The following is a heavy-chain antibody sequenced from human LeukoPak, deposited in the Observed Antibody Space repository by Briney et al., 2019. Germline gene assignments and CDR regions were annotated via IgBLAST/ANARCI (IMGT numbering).Heavy chain of an antibody. CDR3: ARDRGLGYCSGGSCYYYYYMDV. J-gene: IGHJ6*03. CDR1: GGSISSYY. D-gene: IGHD2-15*01. Sequence: SETLSLTCTVSGGSISSYYWNWIRQPAGKGLEWIGRIYTSGSTNYNPSLKSRVTISVDTSKNQFSLKLSSVTAADTAVYYCARDRGLGYCSGGSCYYYYYMDVWGKGTTVTVSS. CDR2: IYTSGST. V-gene: IGHV4-4*07.